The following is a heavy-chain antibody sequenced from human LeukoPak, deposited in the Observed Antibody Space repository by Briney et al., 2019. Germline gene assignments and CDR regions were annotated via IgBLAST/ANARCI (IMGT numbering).Heavy chain of an antibody. CDR2: INPNSGGT. D-gene: IGHD6-13*01. CDR1: GYTFTRYY. Sequence: ASVKVSCKASGYTFTRYYMHWVRQAPAQGLEWMGWINPNSGGTNYAQKFQGWVTITRDTSISTAYMELSRLRSDDTAVYYCARAPGIAAAGPTGDAFDIWGQGTMVTVSS. CDR3: ARAPGIAAAGPTGDAFDI. J-gene: IGHJ3*02. V-gene: IGHV1-2*04.